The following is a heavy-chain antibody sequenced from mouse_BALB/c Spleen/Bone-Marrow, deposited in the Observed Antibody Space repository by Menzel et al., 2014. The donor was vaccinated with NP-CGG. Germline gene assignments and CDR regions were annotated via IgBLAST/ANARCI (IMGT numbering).Heavy chain of an antibody. CDR2: IDPTNGNT. Sequence: VQLKPSGAELVKPGASVKLSCTASGFNIKDTYMHWVKQRPEQGLEWIGRIDPTNGNTKYDPKFQGKCTVPTDASPYPTSLQPRSLRSEDTAVYYCARYDYGWYFSVWGAGTTVSVSS. CDR1: GFNIKDTY. V-gene: IGHV14-3*02. D-gene: IGHD2-4*01. J-gene: IGHJ1*01. CDR3: ARYDYGWYFSV.